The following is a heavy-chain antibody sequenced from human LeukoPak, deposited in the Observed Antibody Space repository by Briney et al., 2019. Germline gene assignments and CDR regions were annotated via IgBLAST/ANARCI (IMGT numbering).Heavy chain of an antibody. Sequence: PGRSLRLSCSASGFSFSDYAMHWVRQAPGKGLEWVAAISYDGSNKDYADSVKGRFTISRDNSKNTLYLQTNSLRAEDTAVYYCARDSTWLRHFDYWGQGTLVTVSS. J-gene: IGHJ4*02. CDR3: ARDSTWLRHFDY. CDR2: ISYDGSNK. CDR1: GFSFSDYA. V-gene: IGHV3-30-3*01. D-gene: IGHD5-12*01.